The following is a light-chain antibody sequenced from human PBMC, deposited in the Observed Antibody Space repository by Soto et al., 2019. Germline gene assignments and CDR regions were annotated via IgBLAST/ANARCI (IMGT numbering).Light chain of an antibody. CDR1: NIGGKS. CDR2: DDS. Sequence: SYELTQPPSVSVAPGQTARITCGGNNIGGKSVHWYQQKPGQAPVLVVYDDSDRPSGIPERFSGSNSGNTATLTISRVEAGDEADYYCQVWDSRSTHGFGTGSKVT. V-gene: IGLV3-21*02. J-gene: IGLJ1*01. CDR3: QVWDSRSTHG.